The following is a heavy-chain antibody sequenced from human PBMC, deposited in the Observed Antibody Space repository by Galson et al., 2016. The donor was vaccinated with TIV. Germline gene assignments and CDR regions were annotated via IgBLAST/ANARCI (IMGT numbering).Heavy chain of an antibody. CDR3: ARAPYGENWYFDL. CDR2: IYYSGKTNY. D-gene: IGHD3-10*01. V-gene: IGHV4-59*08. CDR1: GGSISSFQ. J-gene: IGHJ2*01. Sequence: SETLSLTCTVSGGSISSFQWSWIRQPPGKGLEWIGYIYYSGKTNYNYNPSLESRVTMSVDTSKTQLSLDLSSVTAADTAVYFCARAPYGENWYFDLWGRGTLVTVSS.